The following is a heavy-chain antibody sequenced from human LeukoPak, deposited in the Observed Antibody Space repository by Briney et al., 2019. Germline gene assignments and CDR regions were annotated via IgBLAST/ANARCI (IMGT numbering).Heavy chain of an antibody. CDR3: GMSGDRVPLQDDVFDV. CDR1: GYTFTSHW. J-gene: IGHJ3*01. V-gene: IGHV5-51*01. D-gene: IGHD1-26*01. Sequence: GESLKISCQVSGYTFTSHWIGWVRQMPGKGLEWMGFIYPGDSDTKYSPSFQGQVTISADKSINTAYLQWSSLQASDTAMYYCGMSGDRVPLQDDVFDVWGQGTMVTVST. CDR2: IYPGDSDT.